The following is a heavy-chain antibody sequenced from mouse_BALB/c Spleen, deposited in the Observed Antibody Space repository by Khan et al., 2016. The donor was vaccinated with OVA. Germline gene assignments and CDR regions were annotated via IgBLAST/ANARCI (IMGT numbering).Heavy chain of an antibody. V-gene: IGHV1-20*02. CDR2: INPHIGET. Sequence: EVQLQQSGPELVKPGASVKISCKASGYSFTGYCMNWVMQSHGKSLEWIGRINPHIGETFYNQKFKDKSTLSVDEASTTAHMELRSLSSEDSAVLYGARKNGRDFNYWGQGTTLTVSS. J-gene: IGHJ2*01. CDR1: GYSFTGYC. CDR3: ARKNGRDFNY. D-gene: IGHD1-1*01.